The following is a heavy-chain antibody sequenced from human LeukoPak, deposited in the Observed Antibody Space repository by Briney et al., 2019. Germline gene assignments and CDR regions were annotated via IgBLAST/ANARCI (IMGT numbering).Heavy chain of an antibody. CDR3: ARANYYDISGYDY. V-gene: IGHV3-48*03. Sequence: GGSLRLSCAASGFTFRRYEMNWVRQAPGKGLEWVSYIASSGSTIYYADSVKGRFTISRDNAKNSLYLQMNNLRAEDTAVYYCARANYYDISGYDYWGQGTLVTVSS. J-gene: IGHJ4*02. D-gene: IGHD3-22*01. CDR2: IASSGSTI. CDR1: GFTFRRYE.